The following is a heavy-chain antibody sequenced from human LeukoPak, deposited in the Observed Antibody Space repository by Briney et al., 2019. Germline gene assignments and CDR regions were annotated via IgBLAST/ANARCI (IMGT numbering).Heavy chain of an antibody. J-gene: IGHJ4*02. D-gene: IGHD3-22*01. CDR1: GFTFSSYW. CDR2: INTDAIST. CDR3: AKKRSYYDSSGYWPDS. Sequence: GGSLRLSCAASGFTFSSYWMHWVRQAPGKGLVWVSRINTDAISTTYADSVKGRFTISRDNAKNTLYLQMNSPRAEDTAVYYRAKKRSYYDSSGYWPDSWGQGTLVTVSS. V-gene: IGHV3-74*01.